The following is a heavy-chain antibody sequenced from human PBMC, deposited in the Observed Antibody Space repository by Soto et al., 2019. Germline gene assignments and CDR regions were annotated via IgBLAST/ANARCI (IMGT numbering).Heavy chain of an antibody. CDR3: ATRDTGRVY. V-gene: IGHV4-4*02. Sequence: SETLSLTCAVSGVSIGSHDWWTWVRQPPGKGLEWVGESHQSGNTNYNSSLESRVTISLDKSKNHFSLQLSSVTVADTAVYYCATRDTGRVYWGQGTLVTVSS. CDR2: SHQSGNT. CDR1: GVSIGSHDW. J-gene: IGHJ4*02. D-gene: IGHD5-18*01.